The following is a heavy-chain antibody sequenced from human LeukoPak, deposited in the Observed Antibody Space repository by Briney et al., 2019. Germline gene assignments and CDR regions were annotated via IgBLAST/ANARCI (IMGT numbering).Heavy chain of an antibody. CDR3: ARAGRTHSSSWYGLGY. D-gene: IGHD6-13*01. CDR1: GYTFTGYY. V-gene: IGHV1-2*02. J-gene: IGHJ4*02. Sequence: ASVKVSCKASGYTFTGYYMHWVRQAPGQGLEWMGWINPNSGGTNYAQKFQGRVTMTRDTSISTAYTELSRLRSDDTAVYYCARAGRTHSSSWYGLGYWGQGTLVTVSS. CDR2: INPNSGGT.